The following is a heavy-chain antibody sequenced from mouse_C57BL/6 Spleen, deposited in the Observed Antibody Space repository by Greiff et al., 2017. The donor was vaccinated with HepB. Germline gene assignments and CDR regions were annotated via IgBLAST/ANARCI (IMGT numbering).Heavy chain of an antibody. J-gene: IGHJ1*03. D-gene: IGHD3-3*01. CDR2: ISYDGSN. V-gene: IGHV3-6*01. Sequence: ESGPGLVKPSQSLSLTCSVTGYSITSGYYWNWIRQFPGNKLEWMGYISYDGSNNYNPSLKNRISITRYTSKNQFFLKLNSVTTEDTATYYCARRGAGYFDVWGTGTTVTVSS. CDR3: ARRGAGYFDV. CDR1: GYSITSGYY.